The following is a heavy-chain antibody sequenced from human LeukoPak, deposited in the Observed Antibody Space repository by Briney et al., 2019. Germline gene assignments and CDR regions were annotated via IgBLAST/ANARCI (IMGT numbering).Heavy chain of an antibody. D-gene: IGHD3-22*01. CDR3: ARVQYYYDSSGTEVDY. CDR2: IYYSGST. V-gene: IGHV4-39*07. CDR1: GGSSSSSSYY. Sequence: SETLSLTCTVSGGSSSSSSYYWGWIRQPPGKGLEWIGSIYYSGSTYYNPSLKSRVTISVDTSKNQFSLKLSSVTAADTAVYYCARVQYYYDSSGTEVDYWGQGTLVTVSS. J-gene: IGHJ4*02.